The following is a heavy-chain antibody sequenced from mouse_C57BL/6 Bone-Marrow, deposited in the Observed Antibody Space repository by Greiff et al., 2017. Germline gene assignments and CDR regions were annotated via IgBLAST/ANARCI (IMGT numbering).Heavy chain of an antibody. CDR3: ARYDYDGAWFAY. J-gene: IGHJ3*01. CDR1: GYTFTSYW. Sequence: QVQLKQPGAELVKPGASVKLSCKASGYTFTSYWMQWVKQRPGHGLEWIGEIDPSDSYTNYNQKFKGKATLTVDTSSSTAYMQLSSLTSEDSAVYYCARYDYDGAWFAYWGQGTLVTVSA. D-gene: IGHD2-4*01. V-gene: IGHV1-50*01. CDR2: IDPSDSYT.